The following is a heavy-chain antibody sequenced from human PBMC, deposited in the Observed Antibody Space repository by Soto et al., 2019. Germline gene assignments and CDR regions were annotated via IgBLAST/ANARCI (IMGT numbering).Heavy chain of an antibody. CDR2: ISSSGSTI. D-gene: IGHD6-13*01. CDR3: ARVGGKPNSSSWYYYYYYGMDV. Sequence: QLQLQESGSGLVKPSQTLSLTCAVSGGSISSGGYSWSWIRQAPGKGLEWVSYISSSGSTIYYADSVKGRFTISRDNAKNSLYLQMNSLRAEDTAVYYCARVGGKPNSSSWYYYYYYGMDVWGQGTTVTVSS. J-gene: IGHJ6*02. V-gene: IGHV3-11*01. CDR1: GGSISSGGYS.